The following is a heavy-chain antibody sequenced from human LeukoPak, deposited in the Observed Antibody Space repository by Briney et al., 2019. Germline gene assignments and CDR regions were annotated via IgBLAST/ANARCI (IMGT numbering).Heavy chain of an antibody. V-gene: IGHV4-59*08. CDR3: ASDIEEDLCNC. Sequence: SETLSPTCPLSGGSITTYYRGWIRQPPGKGLEWLGYIYYSGSTTYNPSLKSRLSMSADTSKNQFSLQLTSVTVADTAVYYCASDIEEDLCNCWSRGTLVTVSS. CDR1: GGSITTYY. D-gene: IGHD5-12*01. CDR2: IYYSGST. J-gene: IGHJ4*02.